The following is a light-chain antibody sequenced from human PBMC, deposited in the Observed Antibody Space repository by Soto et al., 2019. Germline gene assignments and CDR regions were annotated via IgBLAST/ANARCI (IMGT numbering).Light chain of an antibody. CDR1: SSDVGGYNY. Sequence: QSVLTQPASVSGSPGQSITISCTGTSSDVGGYNYVSWYQQHPGKAPKLMIYDVSNRPSGVSNRFSGSKSGNTASLTISGLQAEDEADYYCSSYRSGSTVLFGGGTKVTVL. V-gene: IGLV2-14*01. J-gene: IGLJ2*01. CDR3: SSYRSGSTVL. CDR2: DVS.